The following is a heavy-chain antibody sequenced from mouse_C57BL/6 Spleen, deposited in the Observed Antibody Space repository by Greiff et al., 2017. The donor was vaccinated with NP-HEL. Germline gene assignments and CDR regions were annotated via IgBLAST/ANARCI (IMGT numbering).Heavy chain of an antibody. D-gene: IGHD1-1*01. J-gene: IGHJ2*01. CDR3: ARSYYYGSSRDYFDY. CDR1: GFTFSSYA. V-gene: IGHV5-4*03. Sequence: EVKLVESGGGLVKPGGSLKLSCAASGFTFSSYAMSWVRQTPEKRLEWVATISDGGSYTYYPDNVKGRFTISRDNAKNNLYLQMSHLKSEDTAMYYCARSYYYGSSRDYFDYWGQGTTLTVSS. CDR2: ISDGGSYT.